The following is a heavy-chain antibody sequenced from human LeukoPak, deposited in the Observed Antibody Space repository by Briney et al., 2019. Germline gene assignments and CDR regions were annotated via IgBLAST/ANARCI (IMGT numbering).Heavy chain of an antibody. CDR1: GFTFSSYS. V-gene: IGHV3-21*01. J-gene: IGHJ4*02. CDR3: ARDQGIAAAGTDY. D-gene: IGHD6-13*01. Sequence: GGSLRLSCAASGFTFSSYSMNWVRQAPGKGLEWVSSISSSSSYIYYADSVKGRFTTSRDNAKNSLYLQMNSLRAEDTAVYYCARDQGIAAAGTDYWGQGTLVTVSS. CDR2: ISSSSSYI.